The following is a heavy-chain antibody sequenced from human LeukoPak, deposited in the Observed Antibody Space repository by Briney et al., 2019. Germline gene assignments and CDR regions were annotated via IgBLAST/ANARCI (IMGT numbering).Heavy chain of an antibody. CDR3: ARHGTSGTNLNWFDP. V-gene: IGHV4-59*01. Sequence: SETLSLTCTVPGGSISSFYWSWIRQPPGKGLDWIGYIYYSGSTNYNPPLKSRVTISVDTSKNQFSLKLSSVTAADTAVYYCARHGTSGTNLNWFDPWGQGTLVTVSS. D-gene: IGHD1-1*01. CDR2: IYYSGST. CDR1: GGSISSFY. J-gene: IGHJ5*02.